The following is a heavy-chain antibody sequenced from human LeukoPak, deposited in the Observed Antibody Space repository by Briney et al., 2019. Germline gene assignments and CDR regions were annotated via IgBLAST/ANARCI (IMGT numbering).Heavy chain of an antibody. CDR1: GFTFNRYS. V-gene: IGHV3-48*01. Sequence: PGGSLRLSCAASGFTFNRYSMNWVRQAPGKGLEWVSYISSSGTTIYYADSVQGRFIISRDNARNSLYLQMNSLRAEDTAVYYCAKGTRVAATFLNIDYWGQGTLVTVSS. D-gene: IGHD2/OR15-2a*01. CDR3: AKGTRVAATFLNIDY. J-gene: IGHJ4*02. CDR2: ISSSGTTI.